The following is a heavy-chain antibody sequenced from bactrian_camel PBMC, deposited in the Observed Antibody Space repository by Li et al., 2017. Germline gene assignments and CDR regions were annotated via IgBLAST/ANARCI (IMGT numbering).Heavy chain of an antibody. CDR3: AAPVLMITQCSDVPATTDFGY. V-gene: IGHV3S53*01. CDR1: GNTGNC. CDR2: IDNDGKT. Sequence: VQLVESGGDSVQAGGSLRLSCVASGNTGNCMGWFRQASQDKEREAVAIIDNDGKTNYADSVKGRFFISKDNAQNTLDLLMNSLKPEDTAMYYCAAPVLMITQCSDVPATTDFGYWGQGTQVTVS. J-gene: IGHJ6*01. D-gene: IGHD3*01.